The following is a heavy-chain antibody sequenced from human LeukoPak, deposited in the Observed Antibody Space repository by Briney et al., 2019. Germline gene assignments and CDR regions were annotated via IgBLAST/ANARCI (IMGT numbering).Heavy chain of an antibody. CDR3: ARDRGGYGDRPLFDY. D-gene: IGHD4-17*01. CDR1: GYTFTSYY. Sequence: ASVKVSCKASGYTFTSYYMHWVRQAPGQGLEWMGIINPSGGSTSYAQKFQGRVTMTRDTSTSTVYMELSSLRSEDTAVYYCARDRGGYGDRPLFDYWGQGTLVTVSS. V-gene: IGHV1-46*01. J-gene: IGHJ4*02. CDR2: INPSGGST.